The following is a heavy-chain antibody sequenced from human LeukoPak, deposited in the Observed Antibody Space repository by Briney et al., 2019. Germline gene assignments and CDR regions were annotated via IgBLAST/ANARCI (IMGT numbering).Heavy chain of an antibody. D-gene: IGHD7-27*01. CDR2: IYPRDGST. V-gene: IGHV1-46*01. CDR3: AKDGGLWVSAHWGDS. J-gene: IGHJ4*02. Sequence: ASVTVSCKASGYSFTSNYIHWVRQAPGQGLEWMGMIYPRDGSTSYAQKFQGRVTVTRDTSTSTVHMELSGLRSEDTAVYYCAKDGGLWVSAHWGDSWGRGTLVTVSS. CDR1: GYSFTSNY.